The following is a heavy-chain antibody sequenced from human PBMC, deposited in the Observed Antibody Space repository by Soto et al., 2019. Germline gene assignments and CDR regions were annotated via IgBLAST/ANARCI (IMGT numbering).Heavy chain of an antibody. CDR1: GYTFTSYY. CDR2: INPSGGST. D-gene: IGHD3-22*01. V-gene: IGHV1-46*01. J-gene: IGHJ6*02. CDR3: ARFSLDYYDNSGLYGMDV. Sequence: QVQLVQSGAEVKKPGASVKVSCKASGYTFTSYYMHWVRQAPGQGLEWMGIINPSGGSTSYAQKFQGRVTMTRDTSTSTVYMELSSLRSEDTAVYYCARFSLDYYDNSGLYGMDVWGQGTTVTVSS.